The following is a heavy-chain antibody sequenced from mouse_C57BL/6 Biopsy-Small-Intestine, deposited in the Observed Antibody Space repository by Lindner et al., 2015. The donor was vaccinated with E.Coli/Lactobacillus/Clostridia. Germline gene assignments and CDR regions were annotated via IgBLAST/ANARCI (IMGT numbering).Heavy chain of an antibody. V-gene: IGHV1-36*01. CDR2: VYPYNGGT. CDR1: GFTFTDYY. Sequence: VQLQESGPELVKPGASVKIPCKASGFTFTDYYMHWVKQSHGKSLEWIGLVYPYNGGTNYNQKFKGKATLTVDTSSSTAYMELNSLTSEDSAVYYCATAQAAWFPYWGQGTLVTVSA. CDR3: ATAQAAWFPY. D-gene: IGHD3-2*02. J-gene: IGHJ3*01.